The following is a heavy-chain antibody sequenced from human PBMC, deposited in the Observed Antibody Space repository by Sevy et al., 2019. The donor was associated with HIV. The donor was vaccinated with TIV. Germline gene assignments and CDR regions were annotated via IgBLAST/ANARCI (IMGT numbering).Heavy chain of an antibody. CDR1: GFTFNIYE. CDR3: TNYVHY. Sequence: GGSLRLSCVASGFTFNIYEMNWVRQAPGQGLEWVSYISSSFTNIYYADSVKGRFTISRDNAKNSLYLQMNSLRAEDTAVYYCTNYVHYWGQRTLVTVSS. J-gene: IGHJ4*02. V-gene: IGHV3-48*03. D-gene: IGHD3-10*02. CDR2: ISSSFTNI.